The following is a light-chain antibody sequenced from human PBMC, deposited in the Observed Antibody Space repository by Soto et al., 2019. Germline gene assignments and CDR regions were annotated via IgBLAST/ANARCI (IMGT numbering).Light chain of an antibody. CDR3: QQYGSSPPLT. V-gene: IGKV3-20*01. CDR1: QSVSSS. J-gene: IGKJ4*01. Sequence: EIVLTQSPGTLSLSPGERATLSCRASQSVSSSLAWYQQKAGQAPRLVIYGASSRATGIPDRFSGSGSGTDFTLTISRLEPEDFAVYYCQQYGSSPPLTFGGGTKVEIK. CDR2: GAS.